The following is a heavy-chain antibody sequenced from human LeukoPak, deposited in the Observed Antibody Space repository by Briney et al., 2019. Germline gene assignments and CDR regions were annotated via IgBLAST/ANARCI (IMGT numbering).Heavy chain of an antibody. D-gene: IGHD5-12*01. V-gene: IGHV4-59*08. Sequence: SETLSLTCVVSGGSINGYKWSWIRQPPGKGLEWIGYIYHSGSINYDSSLEGRVTMSIDTSNNQFSLKLSSVTAADTAVYYCARPSLSGYHDAFDIWGQGAMVTVSS. J-gene: IGHJ3*02. CDR2: IYHSGSI. CDR1: GGSINGYK. CDR3: ARPSLSGYHDAFDI.